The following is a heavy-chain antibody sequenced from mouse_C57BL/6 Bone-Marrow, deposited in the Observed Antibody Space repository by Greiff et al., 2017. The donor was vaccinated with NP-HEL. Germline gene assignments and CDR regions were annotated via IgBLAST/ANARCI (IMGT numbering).Heavy chain of an antibody. V-gene: IGHV10-1*01. CDR3: VRQGYDGYYLDY. J-gene: IGHJ2*01. CDR1: GFSFNTYA. CDR2: IRSKSNNYAT. Sequence: DVMLVESGGGLVQPKGSLKLSCAASGFSFNTYAMNWVRQAPGKGLEWVARIRSKSNNYATYYAESLKDRFTISRDDSESMLYLQMNNLKTEDTAMYYCVRQGYDGYYLDYWGQGTTLTVSS. D-gene: IGHD2-3*01.